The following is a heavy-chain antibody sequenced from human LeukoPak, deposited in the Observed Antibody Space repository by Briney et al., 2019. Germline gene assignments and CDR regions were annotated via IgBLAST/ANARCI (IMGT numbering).Heavy chain of an antibody. Sequence: ASVKVSCKASGYTFTSFFMHWVRQAPGQGLEWMGIINPSGGSTSCAPKFQGRVTMTRDTSTSTVYMELSSLRSEDTAVCYCARAQSYTGNSYFDYWGQGTLVTVSS. D-gene: IGHD4-23*01. CDR3: ARAQSYTGNSYFDY. CDR2: INPSGGST. CDR1: GYTFTSFF. J-gene: IGHJ4*02. V-gene: IGHV1-46*01.